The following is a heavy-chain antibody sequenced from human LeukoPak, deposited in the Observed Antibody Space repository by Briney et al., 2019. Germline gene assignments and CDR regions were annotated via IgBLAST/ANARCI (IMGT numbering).Heavy chain of an antibody. V-gene: IGHV3-23*01. CDR2: ISGSGRTT. D-gene: IGHD2-2*01. CDR3: AKDRDCSSTSCYVPFDS. Sequence: GGSLRLSCAASGFTFTTYDMTWVRQAPGKGLEWVSGISGSGRTTNYADSVKGRFTISRDNSKNTLFLQMNNLRAEDTAVYYCAKDRDCSSTSCYVPFDSWGQGTLATVSS. J-gene: IGHJ4*02. CDR1: GFTFTTYD.